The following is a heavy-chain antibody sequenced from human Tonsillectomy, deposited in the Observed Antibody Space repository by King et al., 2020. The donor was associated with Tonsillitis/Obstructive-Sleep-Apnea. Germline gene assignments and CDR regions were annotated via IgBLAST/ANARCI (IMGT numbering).Heavy chain of an antibody. V-gene: IGHV3-11*06. CDR2: ISSTSSYT. J-gene: IGHJ6*02. CDR1: GFTFSDYY. D-gene: IGHD4-17*01. CDR3: ARGDYGDSYSYGMDV. Sequence: VQLVESGGGLVKPGGSLRLSCAASGFTFSDYYMIWIRQAPGKGLEWTSYISSTSSYTNYADSVKGRFTISRDNAKNSLYLQMNSLRAEDTAVYCCARGDYGDSYSYGMDVWGQGTTVTVSS.